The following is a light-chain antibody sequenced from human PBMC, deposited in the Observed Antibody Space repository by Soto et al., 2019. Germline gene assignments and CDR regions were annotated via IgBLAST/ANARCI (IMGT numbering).Light chain of an antibody. Sequence: QSALTRPASVSGSPGQSITISCTGTSTDVGAYNYISWYQQHPGKAPKLMIYEVSNRPSGVSHRFSGSKSGNTASLTISGLQAEDEADYFCSSYTTTNTLYVFGTGTKVTVL. J-gene: IGLJ1*01. CDR1: STDVGAYNY. CDR2: EVS. V-gene: IGLV2-14*01. CDR3: SSYTTTNTLYV.